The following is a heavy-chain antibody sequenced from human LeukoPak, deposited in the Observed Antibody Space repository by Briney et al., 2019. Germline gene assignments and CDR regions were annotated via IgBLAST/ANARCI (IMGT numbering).Heavy chain of an antibody. J-gene: IGHJ4*02. Sequence: PSETLSLTCTVSGGSISSYYWSWIRQPPGKGLEWIGYIYYSGSTNYNPSLKSRVTISVDTSKNQFSLKLSSVTAADTAVYYCAREDTGEFDYWGQGTLVTVSS. D-gene: IGHD5-18*01. CDR3: AREDTGEFDY. V-gene: IGHV4-59*01. CDR2: IYYSGST. CDR1: GGSISSYY.